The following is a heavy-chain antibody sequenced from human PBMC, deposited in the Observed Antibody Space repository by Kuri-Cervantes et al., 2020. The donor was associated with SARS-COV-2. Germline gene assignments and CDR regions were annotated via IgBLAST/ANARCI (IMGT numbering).Heavy chain of an antibody. D-gene: IGHD5-24*01. CDR2: ISWNSGSI. CDR3: ARGEMSASRPGFLDYYYHGMDV. Sequence: GGSLRLSCAASGFTFDDYAMHWVRQAPGKGLEWVSGISWNSGSIGYADSVKGRFTISRDNAKNSLYLQMNTLRAEDTAVYYCARGEMSASRPGFLDYYYHGMDVWGQGTTVTVSS. J-gene: IGHJ6*02. CDR1: GFTFDDYA. V-gene: IGHV3-9*01.